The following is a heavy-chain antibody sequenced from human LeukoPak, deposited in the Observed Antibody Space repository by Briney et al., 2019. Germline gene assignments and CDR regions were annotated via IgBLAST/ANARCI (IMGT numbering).Heavy chain of an antibody. V-gene: IGHV3-23*01. CDR1: GFTFSSYA. Sequence: GGSLRLSCAASGFTFSSYAMSWVRQAPGKGLEWVSAISGSGGSTYYADSVKGRFSISRDNSKNTLYLQMDSLRAEDTAVYYCAKPKAYYDSSGYEVWGQGTLVTVSS. CDR3: AKPKAYYDSSGYEV. CDR2: ISGSGGST. J-gene: IGHJ4*02. D-gene: IGHD3-22*01.